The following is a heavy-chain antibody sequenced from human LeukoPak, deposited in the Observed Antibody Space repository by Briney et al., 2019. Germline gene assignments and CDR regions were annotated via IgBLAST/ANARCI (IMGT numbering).Heavy chain of an antibody. CDR1: GGSFSGYY. Sequence: PSETLSLTCAVYGGSFSGYYWSWIRQPPEKGLEWIGEINHSGSTNYNPSLKSRVTISVDTSKNQFSLKLSSVTAADTAVYYCARQSQGWYGIGIDYWGQGTLVTVSS. CDR2: INHSGST. CDR3: ARQSQGWYGIGIDY. V-gene: IGHV4-34*01. D-gene: IGHD6-19*01. J-gene: IGHJ4*02.